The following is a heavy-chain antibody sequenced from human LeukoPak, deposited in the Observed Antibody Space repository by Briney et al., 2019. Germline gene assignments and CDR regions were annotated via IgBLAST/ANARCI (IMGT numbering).Heavy chain of an antibody. J-gene: IGHJ3*02. CDR1: GGSVSSGSYY. V-gene: IGHV4-61*01. D-gene: IGHD1-26*01. Sequence: SETLSLTCTVSGGSVSSGSYYWSWIRQPPGKGLEWIGYIYYSGSTNYNPSLKSRVTISADTSKNQFSLKLSSVTAADTAVYYCARVGAGGSHYGDAFDIWGQGTMVTVSS. CDR3: ARVGAGGSHYGDAFDI. CDR2: IYYSGST.